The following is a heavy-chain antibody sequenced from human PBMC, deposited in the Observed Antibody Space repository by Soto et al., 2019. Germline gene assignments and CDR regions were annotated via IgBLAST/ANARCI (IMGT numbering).Heavy chain of an antibody. CDR1: GVSISRTNW. Sequence: QVQLQESGPGVVNPSGTLSLTCAVSGVSISRTNWWSWVRQPPGKGLEWIGETYYSWNGNYNPSLKFRVTISSDKSNNQFALKFSSVTAADTPVYYCINYSRSYWYFDLCGRGTIVTVST. V-gene: IGHV4-4*02. CDR2: TYYSWNG. D-gene: IGHD6-6*01. J-gene: IGHJ2*01. CDR3: INYSRSYWYFDL.